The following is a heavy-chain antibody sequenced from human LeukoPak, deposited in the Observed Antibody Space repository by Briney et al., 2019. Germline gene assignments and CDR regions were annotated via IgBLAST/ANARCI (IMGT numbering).Heavy chain of an antibody. CDR2: ISYSGST. CDR1: GGSISSGGYY. Sequence: SETLSLTCTVSGGSISSGGYYWSWIRQHPGKGLEWIGYISYSGSTYYNPSLKTRLTISVDTSKNQFSLKLDSVTAADTALYYCARADMATVFDFWGRGTLVTVSS. CDR3: ARADMATVFDF. D-gene: IGHD5-24*01. V-gene: IGHV4-31*03. J-gene: IGHJ4*02.